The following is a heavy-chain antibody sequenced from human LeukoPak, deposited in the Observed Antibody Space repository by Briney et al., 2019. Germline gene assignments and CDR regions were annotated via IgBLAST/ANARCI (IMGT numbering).Heavy chain of an antibody. CDR2: IYYSGST. CDR3: ARETYNDFSRWFDP. CDR1: GGSISSDHYY. Sequence: PSQTLYLTCTVSGGSISSDHYYWSWIRQPPGKGLEWIGYIYYSGSTYYNPSLKSRVMFSVDTSKNQFSLKLTSVTAVDTAVYYCARETYNDFSRWFDPWGQGTLVTVSS. V-gene: IGHV4-30-4*08. D-gene: IGHD3-3*01. J-gene: IGHJ5*02.